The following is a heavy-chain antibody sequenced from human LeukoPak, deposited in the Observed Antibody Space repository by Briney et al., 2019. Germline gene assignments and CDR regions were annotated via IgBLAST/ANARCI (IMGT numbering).Heavy chain of an antibody. CDR3: AKDSSLYYYYGTGGYYDN. CDR2: IYYSGST. Sequence: SETLSLTCTVSGGSISSGDYYWSWIRQPPGKGLEWIGYIYYSGSTYYNPSLKSRVTISVDTSKNQFSLKLSSVTAADTAVYYCAKDSSLYYYYGTGGYYDNWGQGTQVTVSS. V-gene: IGHV4-30-4*02. J-gene: IGHJ4*02. CDR1: GGSISSGDYY. D-gene: IGHD3-22*01.